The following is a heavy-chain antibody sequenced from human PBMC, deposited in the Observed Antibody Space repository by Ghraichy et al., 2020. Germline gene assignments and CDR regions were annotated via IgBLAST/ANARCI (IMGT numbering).Heavy chain of an antibody. D-gene: IGHD6-19*01. J-gene: IGHJ4*02. CDR2: INHSGST. Sequence: GSLRLSCAVYGGSFSGYYWSWIRQPPGKGLEWIGEINHSGSTNYNPSLKSRVTISVDTSKNQFSLKLSSVTAADTAVYYCARGIRGSSGWFQRQSAPVFDYWGQGTLVTVSS. CDR3: ARGIRGSSGWFQRQSAPVFDY. CDR1: GGSFSGYY. V-gene: IGHV4-34*01.